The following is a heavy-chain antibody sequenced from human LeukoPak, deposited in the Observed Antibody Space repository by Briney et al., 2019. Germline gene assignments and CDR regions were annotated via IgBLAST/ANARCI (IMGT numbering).Heavy chain of an antibody. CDR1: GFTFKNYG. CDR2: IRYDGSNK. V-gene: IGHV3-30*02. J-gene: IGHJ2*01. D-gene: IGHD5-24*01. Sequence: GGSLRLSCAASGFTFKNYGMHWVRQAPGKGLEWVAFIRYDGSNKYYADSVKGRFTISRDNSKNTLYLQMNSLRAEDTAVYYCASLGDGYNRNWYFDLWGRGTLVTVSS. CDR3: ASLGDGYNRNWYFDL.